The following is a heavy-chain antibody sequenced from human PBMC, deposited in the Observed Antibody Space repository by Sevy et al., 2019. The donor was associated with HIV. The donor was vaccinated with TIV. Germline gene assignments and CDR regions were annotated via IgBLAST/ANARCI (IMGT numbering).Heavy chain of an antibody. CDR3: ATLEYFYDTSRYSSGDY. V-gene: IGHV1-24*01. D-gene: IGHD3-22*01. CDR2: FDPEDGET. J-gene: IGHJ4*02. CDR1: GYTLSDLS. Sequence: ASVKVSCKVSGYTLSDLSMYWVRQAPGKGLEWMGGFDPEDGETIYSQKFQGRVTMTEDTSTDTAYMELSSLRSEDTAVYYCATLEYFYDTSRYSSGDYWGQGTLVTVSS.